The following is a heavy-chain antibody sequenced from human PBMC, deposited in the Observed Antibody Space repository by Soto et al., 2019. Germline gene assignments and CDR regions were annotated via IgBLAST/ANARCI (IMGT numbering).Heavy chain of an antibody. CDR3: ARGAGSYFRRMVGAIDI. Sequence: GGSLRLSCAASGFTFDTFAIHWVRQTPGKVLEWVALISYDGYNTYYADSVKGRFTISRDNAKNSLYLQMNSLRAEDTAVYYCARGAGSYFRRMVGAIDIWGQGTMVTVSS. D-gene: IGHD3-10*01. V-gene: IGHV3-30-3*01. CDR2: ISYDGYNT. J-gene: IGHJ3*02. CDR1: GFTFDTFA.